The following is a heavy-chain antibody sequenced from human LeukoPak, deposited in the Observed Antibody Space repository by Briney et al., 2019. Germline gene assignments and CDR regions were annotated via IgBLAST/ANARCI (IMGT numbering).Heavy chain of an antibody. CDR3: AKDRSYHYFDY. CDR1: GFTFSTYG. Sequence: GGSLRLSCAASGFTFSTYGMHWVRQAPGKGLEWVAFIRYDGSERYSTDSVKGRFTISRDNSKNTLYLRMNSLTAEDTAVYYCAKDRSYHYFDYWGQGTLVTVSS. D-gene: IGHD5-18*01. J-gene: IGHJ4*02. CDR2: IRYDGSER. V-gene: IGHV3-30*02.